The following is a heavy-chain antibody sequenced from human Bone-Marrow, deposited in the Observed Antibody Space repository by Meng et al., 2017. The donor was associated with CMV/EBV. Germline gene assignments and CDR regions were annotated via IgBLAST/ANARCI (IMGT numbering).Heavy chain of an antibody. D-gene: IGHD3-16*02. J-gene: IGHJ4*02. CDR2: IIPIYDMT. CDR1: GGTFSSYA. V-gene: IGHV1-69*10. Sequence: SVKVSCKASGGTFSSYAISWVRQAPGQGLEWMGGIIPIYDMTNYAQKFQGRVTITADKSTSTAYMELNSLTSDDTAVYYCARDAMITFGGVIVPEGYWGQGTLVTVSS. CDR3: ARDAMITFGGVIVPEGY.